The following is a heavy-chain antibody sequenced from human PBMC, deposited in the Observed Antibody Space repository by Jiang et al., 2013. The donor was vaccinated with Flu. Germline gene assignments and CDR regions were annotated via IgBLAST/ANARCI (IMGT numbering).Heavy chain of an antibody. CDR1: GFTFSSYS. J-gene: IGHJ6*02. Sequence: VQLVESGGGLVKPGGSLRLSCAASGFTFSSYSMNWVRQAPGKGLEWVSSISSSSSYIYYADSVKGRFTISRDNAKNSLYLQMNSLRAEDTAVYYCARDGGDCSSTSCYLGYYYYGMDVWGQGTTVTVSS. V-gene: IGHV3-21*01. D-gene: IGHD2-2*01. CDR3: ARDGGDCSSTSCYLGYYYYGMDV. CDR2: ISSSSSYI.